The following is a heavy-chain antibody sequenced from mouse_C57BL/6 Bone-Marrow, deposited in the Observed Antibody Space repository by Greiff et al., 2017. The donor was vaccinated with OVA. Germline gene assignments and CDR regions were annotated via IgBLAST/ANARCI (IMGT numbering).Heavy chain of an antibody. CDR2: IDPEDGET. CDR3: ARWGDGAWFAY. CDR1: GFNFKDYY. V-gene: IGHV14-2*01. Sequence: VQLKQSGAELVKPGASVKLSCTASGFNFKDYYMHWVKQRTEQGLEWIGRIDPEDGETKSAPKFQGKATITAETSSNTAYLQLSSLASEDTAVYYCARWGDGAWFAYWGQGTLVTVSA. J-gene: IGHJ3*01.